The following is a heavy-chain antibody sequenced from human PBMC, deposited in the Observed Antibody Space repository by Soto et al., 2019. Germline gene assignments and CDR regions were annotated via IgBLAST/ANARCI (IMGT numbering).Heavy chain of an antibody. CDR1: GFTFSSYS. J-gene: IGHJ4*02. V-gene: IGHV3-21*01. Sequence: EVQLVESGGGLVKPGGSLRLSCAASGFTFSSYSMNWVRQAPGKGLEWVSSISSSSSYIYYADSVKGRFTISRDNAKNSLYLQMNSLRAADTAVYYCAREGYCSSTSCSRFDYWGQGTLVTVSS. CDR2: ISSSSSYI. D-gene: IGHD2-2*01. CDR3: AREGYCSSTSCSRFDY.